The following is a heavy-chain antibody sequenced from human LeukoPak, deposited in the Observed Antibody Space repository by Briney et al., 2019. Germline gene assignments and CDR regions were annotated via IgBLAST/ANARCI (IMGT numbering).Heavy chain of an antibody. CDR2: INGDGSST. D-gene: IGHD5-18*01. CDR3: ARDAPGNTALDY. CDR1: GFTFISYW. Sequence: PGGSLRLSCAASGFTFISYWMHWVRQAPGKGLVWVSRINGDGSSTDFADSVKGRFTISRDNAKNTLYLQMNSLRAEDTAVYYCARDAPGNTALDYWGQGTLATVSS. J-gene: IGHJ4*02. V-gene: IGHV3-74*01.